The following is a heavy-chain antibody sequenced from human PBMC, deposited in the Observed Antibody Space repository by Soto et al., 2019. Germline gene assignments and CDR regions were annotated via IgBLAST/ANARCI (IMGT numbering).Heavy chain of an antibody. CDR1: GGSISSYY. CDR3: ARRGAMVKRGYYYYGMDV. V-gene: IGHV4-59*12. D-gene: IGHD5-18*01. Sequence: PSETLSLTCTVSGGSISSYYWSWIRQPPGKGLEWIGYIYYSGSTNYNPSLKSRVTISVDTSKNQFSLKLSSVTAADTAVYYCARRGAMVKRGYYYYGMDVWGQGTTVTVSS. CDR2: IYYSGST. J-gene: IGHJ6*02.